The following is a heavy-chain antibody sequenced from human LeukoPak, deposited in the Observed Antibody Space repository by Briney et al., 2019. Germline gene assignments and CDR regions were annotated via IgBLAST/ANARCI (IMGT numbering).Heavy chain of an antibody. D-gene: IGHD3-22*01. J-gene: IGHJ4*02. CDR3: ARLLEYYDSRGYFDY. CDR2: IYYSGST. V-gene: IGHV4-39*01. Sequence: SETLSLTCIVSGGSISSSGYYWGWIRQPPGKGLEWIGSIYYSGSTYYNPFLKSRVTISVDTSKNQFSLNLRSVTAGDTAVYYCARLLEYYDSRGYFDYWGQGTPVTVSS. CDR1: GGSISSSGYY.